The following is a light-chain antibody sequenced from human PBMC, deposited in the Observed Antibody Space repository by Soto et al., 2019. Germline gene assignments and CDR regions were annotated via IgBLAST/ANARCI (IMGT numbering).Light chain of an antibody. CDR2: GAY. J-gene: IGKJ3*01. V-gene: IGKV3-20*01. Sequence: DIVLTQSRGTLSFSPGQRATLSCRTSPTMITPYLSWYQQKPGQAPRLLIHGAYTRAPGIPDRFSGSGSGTDFTLPINRVEPEDSAVYSCLQHGRCPTFGPGTKVDIK. CDR1: PTMITPY. CDR3: LQHGRCPT.